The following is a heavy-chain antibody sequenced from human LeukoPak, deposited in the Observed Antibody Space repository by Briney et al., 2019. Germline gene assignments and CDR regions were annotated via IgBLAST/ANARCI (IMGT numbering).Heavy chain of an antibody. CDR1: GGSISSGGYY. V-gene: IGHV4-31*03. CDR3: ARRYYYDSSGPGDWYFDL. D-gene: IGHD3-22*01. Sequence: SQTLSLTCTVSGGSISSGGYYWSWIRQHPGKGLEWIGYIYYSGSTYYNPSLKSRVTISVDTSKNQFSLKLSSVTAADTAVYYCARRYYYDSSGPGDWYFDLWGRGTLVTVSS. J-gene: IGHJ2*01. CDR2: IYYSGST.